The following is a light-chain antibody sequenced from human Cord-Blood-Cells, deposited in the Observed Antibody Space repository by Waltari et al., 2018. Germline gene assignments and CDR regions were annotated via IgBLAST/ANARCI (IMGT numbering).Light chain of an antibody. Sequence: QSGLTQPPSASGTPGQRVTISCSGSSSNIGSNTVNWYQQLPGTAPKLLIYSNNQRPSGVPDRFSGSKSGTSASLAISGLQSEDEADYYCAAWDDSLNGPVFGGGTKLT. J-gene: IGLJ2*01. CDR3: AAWDDSLNGPV. CDR1: SSNIGSNT. CDR2: SNN. V-gene: IGLV1-44*01.